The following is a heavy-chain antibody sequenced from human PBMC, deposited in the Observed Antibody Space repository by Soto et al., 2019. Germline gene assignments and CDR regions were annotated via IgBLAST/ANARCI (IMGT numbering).Heavy chain of an antibody. D-gene: IGHD6-19*01. Sequence: QVPLVQSGAEVKKPGASVKVSCKASGYTFTGYYMHWVRQAPGQGLEWMGWINPNSGGTNYAQKFQGRVTMTRDTSISTAYMELSRLRSDDTAVYYCARGIVDLEQWLXGNNWLDPWGQGTLVTVSS. CDR3: ARGIVDLEQWLXGNNWLDP. V-gene: IGHV1-2*02. CDR2: INPNSGGT. CDR1: GYTFTGYY. J-gene: IGHJ5*02.